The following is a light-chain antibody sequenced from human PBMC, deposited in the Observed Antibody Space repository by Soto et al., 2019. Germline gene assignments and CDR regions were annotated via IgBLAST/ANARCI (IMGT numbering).Light chain of an antibody. CDR1: QSVGSSY. J-gene: IGKJ2*01. CDR2: GTS. CDR3: QQFGSSVYT. Sequence: EIVLTQSPGTLSLSPGERATLSCRASQSVGSSYLAWYQQKPGQAPRLLIFGTSNRATGIPDRFSGSGSGTDFPLTISRLEPEDFAVYYCQQFGSSVYTFGQGTKLEIK. V-gene: IGKV3-20*01.